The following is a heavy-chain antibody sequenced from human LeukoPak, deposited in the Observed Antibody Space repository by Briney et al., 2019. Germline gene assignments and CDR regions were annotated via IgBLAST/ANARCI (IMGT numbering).Heavy chain of an antibody. D-gene: IGHD2-21*02. CDR3: AKAYCGGDCSTAAQPLSY. Sequence: GGALRLSCAASGFTFDEYAMHWVRQAPGKGGEGGSGISWNSGSIDYADTVKGRFTISRDNAKKSLYVQMNRLREEGAALYYCAKAYCGGDCSTAAQPLSYWGQGTLVTVSS. V-gene: IGHV3-9*01. J-gene: IGHJ4*02. CDR2: ISWNSGSI. CDR1: GFTFDEYA.